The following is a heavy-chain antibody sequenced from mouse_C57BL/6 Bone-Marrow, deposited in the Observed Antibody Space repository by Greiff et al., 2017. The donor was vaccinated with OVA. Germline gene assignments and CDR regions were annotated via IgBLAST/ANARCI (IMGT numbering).Heavy chain of an antibody. J-gene: IGHJ4*01. CDR1: GFSFNTYA. Sequence: EVKLVESGGGLVQPKGSLKLSCAASGFSFNTYAMNWVRQAPGKGLEWVARIRSKSNNYATYYADSVKDRFTISRDDSESMLYLQMNNLKTEDTAMYYCVRPIFGYYYGSSYAMDYWGQGTSVTVSS. CDR2: IRSKSNNYAT. CDR3: VRPIFGYYYGSSYAMDY. D-gene: IGHD1-1*01. V-gene: IGHV10-1*01.